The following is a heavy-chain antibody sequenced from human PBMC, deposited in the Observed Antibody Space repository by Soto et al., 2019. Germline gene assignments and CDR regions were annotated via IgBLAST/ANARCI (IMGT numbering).Heavy chain of an antibody. CDR3: AKGASTTVFAFNDY. D-gene: IGHD4-17*01. J-gene: IGHJ4*02. V-gene: IGHV3-9*01. CDR2: ISWNSGSL. Sequence: EVQLVESGGGLVQPGRSLRLSCAASGFTFDDYAMHWVRQGPGKGLEWVSSISWNSGSLGYADSVKGRFTISRDNAKNSQYLQMNSLRGEDTALYYCAKGASTTVFAFNDYWGQGTLVTVSS. CDR1: GFTFDDYA.